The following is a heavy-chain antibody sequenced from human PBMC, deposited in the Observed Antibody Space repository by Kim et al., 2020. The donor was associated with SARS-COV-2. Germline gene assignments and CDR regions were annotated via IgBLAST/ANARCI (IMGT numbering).Heavy chain of an antibody. CDR1: GFTFSSYA. Sequence: GGSLRLSCAASGFTFSSYAMSWVRQAPGKGLEWVSAISGSGGSTYYADSVKGRFTISRDNSKNTLYLQMNSLRAEDTAVYYCAKEGNCSSTSCYATFGWSSEYYLDYWGQGTLVTVSS. J-gene: IGHJ4*02. D-gene: IGHD2-2*01. CDR2: ISGSGGST. CDR3: AKEGNCSSTSCYATFGWSSEYYLDY. V-gene: IGHV3-23*01.